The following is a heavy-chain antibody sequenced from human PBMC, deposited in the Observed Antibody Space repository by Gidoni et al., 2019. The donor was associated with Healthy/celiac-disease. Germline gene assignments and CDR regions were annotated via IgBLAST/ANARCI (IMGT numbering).Heavy chain of an antibody. D-gene: IGHD2-15*01. Sequence: QVQLQQWGAGLLKPSETLSPTCAVYGGSFRGYYWSWIRQPPGKGLEWIGEIKHSGSTNYNPSLKSRVTISVDTSKNQFSLKLSSVTAADTAVYYCARGLGYCSGGSCYSKNYYYYYGMDVWGQGTTVTVSS. CDR1: GGSFRGYY. J-gene: IGHJ6*02. V-gene: IGHV4-34*01. CDR2: IKHSGST. CDR3: ARGLGYCSGGSCYSKNYYYYYGMDV.